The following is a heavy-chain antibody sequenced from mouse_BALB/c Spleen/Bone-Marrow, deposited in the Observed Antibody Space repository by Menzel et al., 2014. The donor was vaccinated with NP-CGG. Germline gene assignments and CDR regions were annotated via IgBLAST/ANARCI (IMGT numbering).Heavy chain of an antibody. CDR2: ISSGSSTV. CDR3: ASSGSSSGYFDY. D-gene: IGHD1-1*01. J-gene: IGHJ2*01. V-gene: IGHV5-17*02. Sequence: EVKLVESGGGLVQPGGSRKLSCAASGFTFSSFGMHWVRQAPEKGLEWVAYISSGSSTVYYADKVMGRFTISRDNPKNTLFLQMTSLRSEDTAMYYCASSGSSSGYFDYWGQGTTLTVSS. CDR1: GFTFSSFG.